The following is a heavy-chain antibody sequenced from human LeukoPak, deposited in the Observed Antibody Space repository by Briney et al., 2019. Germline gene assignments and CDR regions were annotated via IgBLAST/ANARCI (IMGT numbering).Heavy chain of an antibody. CDR2: IYYSGNS. D-gene: IGHD3-22*01. J-gene: IGHJ4*02. V-gene: IGHV4-59*12. Sequence: SETLSLTCTVSGGSISSYYWSWIRQPLGKGLEWIGYIYYSGNSNYNPSLKSRVTVSVDMSKNQFSLKLSSVTAADTAVYYCARGGDYYDSSGYYYYFDYWGQGTLVTVSS. CDR1: GGSISSYY. CDR3: ARGGDYYDSSGYYYYFDY.